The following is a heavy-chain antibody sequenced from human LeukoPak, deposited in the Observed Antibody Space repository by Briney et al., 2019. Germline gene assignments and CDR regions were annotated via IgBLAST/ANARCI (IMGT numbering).Heavy chain of an antibody. CDR1: GYSISSGYY. CDR2: IYYSGST. Sequence: SETLSLTCAVSGYSISSGYYWGWIRQHPGKGLEWIGYIYYSGSTYYNPSLKSRVTISVDTSKNQFSLKLSSVTAADTAVYYCARELPGNNWFDPWGQGTLVTVSS. CDR3: ARELPGNNWFDP. V-gene: IGHV4-31*11. D-gene: IGHD3-10*01. J-gene: IGHJ5*02.